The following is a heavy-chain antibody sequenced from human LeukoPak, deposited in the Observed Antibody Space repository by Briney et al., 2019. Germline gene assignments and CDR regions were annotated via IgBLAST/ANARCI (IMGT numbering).Heavy chain of an antibody. Sequence: SETLSLTCTVSGGSISSYYWSWIRQPAGKGLEWIGRIYTSGSTNYNPSLKSRLTMSVDTSKNQFSLKLSSVTAADTAVYYCAGSPLSVAGDTFDYWGQGSLVTVSS. CDR2: IYTSGST. D-gene: IGHD6-19*01. V-gene: IGHV4-4*07. J-gene: IGHJ4*02. CDR3: AGSPLSVAGDTFDY. CDR1: GGSISSYY.